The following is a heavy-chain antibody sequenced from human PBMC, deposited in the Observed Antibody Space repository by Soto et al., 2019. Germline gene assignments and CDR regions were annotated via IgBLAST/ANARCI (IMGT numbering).Heavy chain of an antibody. J-gene: IGHJ4*02. D-gene: IGHD2-21*01. CDR3: AKLDGVVVPAAVYYFDS. Sequence: VGSLRLSCAVSGFTFSDYYMSWVRQAPGMGLEWISYISDGGTIIYYADSVKGRFTISRDNAKKSLYLQMNNLRADDTAVYYCAKLDGVVVPAAVYYFDSWGQGTLVTVSS. CDR2: ISDGGTII. V-gene: IGHV3-11*01. CDR1: GFTFSDYY.